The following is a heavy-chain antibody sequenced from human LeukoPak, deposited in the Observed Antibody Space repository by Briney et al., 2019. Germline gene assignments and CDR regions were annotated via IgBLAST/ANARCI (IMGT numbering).Heavy chain of an antibody. D-gene: IGHD2-8*01. CDR2: ISAYNGNT. J-gene: IGHJ3*02. Sequence: ASVKVSCKASGYTFTSYGISWVRQAPGQGLEWMGWISAYNGNTNYAQKLQRRVTMTTDTSTSTAYMELGSLRSDDTAVYYCARHIVLMVYAIDAFDIWGQGTMVTVSS. V-gene: IGHV1-18*01. CDR1: GYTFTSYG. CDR3: ARHIVLMVYAIDAFDI.